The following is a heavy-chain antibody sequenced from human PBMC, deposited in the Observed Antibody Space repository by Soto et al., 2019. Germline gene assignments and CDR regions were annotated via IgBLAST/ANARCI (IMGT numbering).Heavy chain of an antibody. J-gene: IGHJ6*02. CDR2: ISSSSSTI. CDR3: ARDPGYCSSTSCYPPAYGMDG. Sequence: PGGSLRLSCAASGFTFSSYSMNWVRQAPGKGLEWVSYISSSSSTIYYADSVKGRFTISRDNAKNPLYLQMNSLRAEDTAVYYCARDPGYCSSTSCYPPAYGMDGWGQGTTVTVSS. V-gene: IGHV3-48*01. D-gene: IGHD2-2*01. CDR1: GFTFSSYS.